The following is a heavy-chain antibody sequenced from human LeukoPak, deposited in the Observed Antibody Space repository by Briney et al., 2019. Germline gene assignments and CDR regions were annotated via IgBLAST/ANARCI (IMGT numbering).Heavy chain of an antibody. Sequence: ASVKVSCKAAGYTFTTYAMNWVRQAPGQGLEWRGWINNNTGNPTYAQGFTGRVVFSLDTSRSTSYLQINSLKAEDTAVYYCAREPPYSSSSIGFDYSGAGRLVTASS. CDR3: AREPPYSSSSIGFDY. CDR1: GYTFTTYA. CDR2: INNNTGNP. J-gene: IGHJ4*02. V-gene: IGHV7-4-1*02. D-gene: IGHD6-6*01.